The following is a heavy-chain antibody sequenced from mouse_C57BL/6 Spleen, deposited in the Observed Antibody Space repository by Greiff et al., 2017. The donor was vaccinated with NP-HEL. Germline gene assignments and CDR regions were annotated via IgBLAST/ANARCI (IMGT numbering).Heavy chain of an antibody. CDR3: ATYGNYVGDYAMDY. Sequence: VMLVESGPGLVQPSQSLSITCTVSGFSLTSYGVHWVRQSPGKGLEWLGVIWRGGSTDYNAAFMSRLSITKDNSKSQVFFKMNSLQADDTAIYYCATYGNYVGDYAMDYWGQGTSVTVSS. D-gene: IGHD2-10*02. CDR1: GFSLTSYG. V-gene: IGHV2-5*01. CDR2: IWRGGST. J-gene: IGHJ4*01.